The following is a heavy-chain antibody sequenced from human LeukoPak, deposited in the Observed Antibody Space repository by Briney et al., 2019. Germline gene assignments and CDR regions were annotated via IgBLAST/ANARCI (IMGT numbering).Heavy chain of an antibody. CDR2: ITTSSSYT. V-gene: IGHV3-21*01. Sequence: GGSLRLSCAASGFTFSSYAMSWVRQTPGKGLEWISSITTSSSYTFYADSVKGRFTISRDNARNSLYLQMNSLTAEDTAVYYCARDPYSGAYGDTYYYFMDVWGKGTTVTISS. D-gene: IGHD1-26*01. CDR1: GFTFSSYA. J-gene: IGHJ6*03. CDR3: ARDPYSGAYGDTYYYFMDV.